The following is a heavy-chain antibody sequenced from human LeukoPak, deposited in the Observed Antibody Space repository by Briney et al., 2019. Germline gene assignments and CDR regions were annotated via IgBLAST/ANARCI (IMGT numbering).Heavy chain of an antibody. CDR2: IYYSGST. J-gene: IGHJ4*02. Sequence: PSETLSLTCTVSGGSISSSSYYWGWIRQPPGKGLEWIGNIYYSGSTYYNPSLKSRVTISIDTSENQFSLKLSSVTAADTAVYYCARGGSPIFGVVLWGQGTLVTVSS. V-gene: IGHV4-39*07. D-gene: IGHD3-3*01. CDR3: ARGGSPIFGVVL. CDR1: GGSISSSSYY.